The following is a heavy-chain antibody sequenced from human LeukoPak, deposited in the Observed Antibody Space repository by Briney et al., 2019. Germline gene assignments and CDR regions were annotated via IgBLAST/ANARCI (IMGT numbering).Heavy chain of an antibody. V-gene: IGHV4-39*01. CDR1: GGSISSSSYY. CDR3: AILLGRVSSDGDWFDP. CDR2: IYYSGST. J-gene: IGHJ5*02. Sequence: SETLSLTCTVSGGSISSSSYYWGWIRQPPGKGLEWIGSIYYSGSTYYNPSLKSRVTISVDTSKNQFSLKLSSVTAADTAVYYCAILLGRVSSDGDWFDPWGQGTLVTVSS. D-gene: IGHD6-25*01.